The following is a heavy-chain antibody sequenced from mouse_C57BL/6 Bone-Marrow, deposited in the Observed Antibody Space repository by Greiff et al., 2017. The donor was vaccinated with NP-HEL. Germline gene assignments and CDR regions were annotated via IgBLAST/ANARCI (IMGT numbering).Heavy chain of an antibody. J-gene: IGHJ1*03. Sequence: EVQRVESGPELVKPGASVKMSCKASGYTFTDYNMHWVKQSHGKSLEWIGYINPNNGGTSYNQKFKGKATLTVNKSSSTAYMELRSLTSEDSAVYYCSYYGSSYGYFDVWGTGTTVTVSS. CDR1: GYTFTDYN. D-gene: IGHD1-1*01. CDR3: SYYGSSYGYFDV. CDR2: INPNNGGT. V-gene: IGHV1-22*01.